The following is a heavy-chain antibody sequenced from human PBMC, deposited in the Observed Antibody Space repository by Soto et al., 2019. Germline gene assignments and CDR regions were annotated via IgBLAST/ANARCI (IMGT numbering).Heavy chain of an antibody. J-gene: IGHJ4*02. CDR1: GYTFTNYG. D-gene: IGHD2-15*01. Sequence: QVQLVQSGAEVKTPGASVKVSCKASGYTFTNYGISWVRQAPGQVLEWMGWISGYNGETNYAQRLQGRVTMTTDTSTSTDYTELRSLRSDDTAVYYCARAKRCSAGSCYDLDYWGQGTLVTVSS. CDR2: ISGYNGET. CDR3: ARAKRCSAGSCYDLDY. V-gene: IGHV1-18*01.